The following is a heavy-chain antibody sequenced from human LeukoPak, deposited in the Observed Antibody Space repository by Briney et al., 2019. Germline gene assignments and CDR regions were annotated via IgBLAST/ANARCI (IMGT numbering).Heavy chain of an antibody. CDR3: AKDPKGGGYSGYGEFDY. J-gene: IGHJ4*02. V-gene: IGHV3-53*01. Sequence: GGSLRLSCAASGFTVSSNYMSWVRQAPGKGLEWVSIIYSGGSTYYADSVKGRFTISRDNSKNTLYLQMNSLRAEDTAVYYCAKDPKGGGYSGYGEFDYWGQGTLVTVSS. CDR2: IYSGGST. CDR1: GFTVSSNY. D-gene: IGHD5-12*01.